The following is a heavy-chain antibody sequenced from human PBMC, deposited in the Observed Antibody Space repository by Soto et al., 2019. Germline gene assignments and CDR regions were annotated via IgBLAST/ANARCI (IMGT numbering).Heavy chain of an antibody. Sequence: QVQLVESGGGVVQPGRSLRLSCAASGFTFSSYGMHWVRQAPGKGLEWVAVIWYDGSNKYYADSVKGRFTISRDNSKKXXYLQMNSLRAEDTVVYYCARDGAVADGYYYYGMDVWGQGTTVTVFS. V-gene: IGHV3-33*01. J-gene: IGHJ6*02. D-gene: IGHD6-19*01. CDR1: GFTFSSYG. CDR3: ARDGAVADGYYYYGMDV. CDR2: IWYDGSNK.